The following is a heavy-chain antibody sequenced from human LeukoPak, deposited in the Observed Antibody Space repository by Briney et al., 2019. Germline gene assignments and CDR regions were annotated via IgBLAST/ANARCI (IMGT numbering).Heavy chain of an antibody. CDR2: INTYNGNT. D-gene: IGHD2-8*02. Sequence: EASVKVSCKTSGYTFTSYGISWVRQAPGQGLEWMGWINTYNGNTHYAQNLQGRVTMTTDTSTSTAYMELRSLRSDDTAVYYCSRVDTVLETLFDYWGQGTLVTASS. J-gene: IGHJ4*02. V-gene: IGHV1-18*01. CDR3: SRVDTVLETLFDY. CDR1: GYTFTSYG.